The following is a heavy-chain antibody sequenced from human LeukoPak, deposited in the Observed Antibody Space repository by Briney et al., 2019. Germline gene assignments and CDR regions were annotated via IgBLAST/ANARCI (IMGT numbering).Heavy chain of an antibody. V-gene: IGHV4-34*10. J-gene: IGHJ3*02. CDR2: IYRSGIT. Sequence: SETLSLTCAVYGGSFSGYHWGWIRQPPGKGLEWIGSIYRSGITYYNPSLKSRVTMSVDTSKNQFSLKLSSVTAADTAVYYCARHDWTFDIWGQGTMVTASS. D-gene: IGHD3-9*01. CDR1: GGSFSGYH. CDR3: ARHDWTFDI.